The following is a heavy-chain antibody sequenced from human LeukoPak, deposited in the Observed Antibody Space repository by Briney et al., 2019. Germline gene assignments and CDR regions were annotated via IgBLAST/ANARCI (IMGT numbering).Heavy chain of an antibody. Sequence: GGSLRLSCTASGFTFSSYAMSWVRQAPRKGLEWVSVISGSGDTTFYGDSVEGRFSISRDNSKNTLYLQVNSLRVEDTAVYYCAKLPEEHLNLDYWGQGTLVTVSS. CDR1: GFTFSSYA. J-gene: IGHJ4*02. V-gene: IGHV3-23*01. CDR3: AKLPEEHLNLDY. D-gene: IGHD1-14*01. CDR2: ISGSGDTT.